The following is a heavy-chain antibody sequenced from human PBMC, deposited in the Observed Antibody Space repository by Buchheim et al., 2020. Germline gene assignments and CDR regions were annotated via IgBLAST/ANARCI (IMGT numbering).Heavy chain of an antibody. D-gene: IGHD1-14*01. Sequence: QLQLQESGPGLVKPSETLSLTCTVSGDSISSSGYYWGWIRQPPGKGLEWIGSIYYSGSTYFNPSLKSRVTISVDTSKNQFSLKLSSVTAADTAVYYCARFSKRTGIDYGGQGTL. CDR2: IYYSGST. CDR1: GDSISSSGYY. CDR3: ARFSKRTGIDY. V-gene: IGHV4-39*01. J-gene: IGHJ4*02.